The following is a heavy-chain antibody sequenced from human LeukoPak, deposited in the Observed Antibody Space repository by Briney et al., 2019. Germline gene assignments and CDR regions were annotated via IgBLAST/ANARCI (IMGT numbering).Heavy chain of an antibody. D-gene: IGHD3-22*01. J-gene: IGHJ4*02. CDR2: IYPADSDT. CDR3: ATPHDATAYYYDSSGYFY. Sequence: KPGESLKISCKGSGYNFSGYWIAWVRQMAGKGLEWMGIIYPADSDTRYSPSFQGQVTISADKSITTAYLQWSSLKASDTAMYYCATPHDATAYYYDSSGYFYWGQGTLVTVSS. CDR1: GYNFSGYW. V-gene: IGHV5-51*01.